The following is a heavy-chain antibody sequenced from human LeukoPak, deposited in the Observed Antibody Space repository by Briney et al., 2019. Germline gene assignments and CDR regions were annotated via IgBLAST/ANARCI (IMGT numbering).Heavy chain of an antibody. D-gene: IGHD3-10*01. V-gene: IGHV4-4*07. CDR3: ARVLGYGSGSCVDY. CDR2: IYASGST. CDR1: GASITSYY. Sequence: SETLSLTCTVSGASITSYYWSWIRQPAGKGLEWIGRIYASGSTTYNPSLKSRVTMAVDTSKTQFSLKLSSVTAADTAVYYCARVLGYGSGSCVDYWGQGTLVTVSS. J-gene: IGHJ4*02.